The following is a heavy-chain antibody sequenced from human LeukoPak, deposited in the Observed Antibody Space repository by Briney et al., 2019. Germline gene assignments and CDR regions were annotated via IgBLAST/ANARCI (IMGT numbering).Heavy chain of an antibody. D-gene: IGHD3-16*01. CDR1: GLTFSNQR. Sequence: GGSLRHSCAASGLTFSNQRMRKVRQDAGKGLEGVANIKEDGSEKYYVDSVKGRFTICRDKAKNSMNLQMSSLSAEETAVYYCARDGMGVIKAFDTWGQGTMVTVSS. V-gene: IGHV3-7*05. CDR2: IKEDGSEK. CDR3: ARDGMGVIKAFDT. J-gene: IGHJ3*02.